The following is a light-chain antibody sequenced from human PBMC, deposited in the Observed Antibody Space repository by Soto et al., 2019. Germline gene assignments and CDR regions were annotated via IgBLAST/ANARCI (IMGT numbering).Light chain of an antibody. Sequence: DIQMTQSPSTLSASVGDRVTLTCRASQNIYTYLAWYQQKPGKAPNLLIYEASKLESGVPSRFSASGSGTEFTLTISSLQPDHFGTYYCQQCHDDSYTFGPGTKLDIK. CDR1: QNIYTY. CDR2: EAS. CDR3: QQCHDDSYT. V-gene: IGKV1-5*03. J-gene: IGKJ2*01.